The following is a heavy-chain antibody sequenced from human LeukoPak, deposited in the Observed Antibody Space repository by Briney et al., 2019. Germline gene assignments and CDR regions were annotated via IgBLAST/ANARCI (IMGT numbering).Heavy chain of an antibody. Sequence: PGGSLRLSCAASGFTFSSYAMTWVRQAPGKGLEWVSGISGTGDSTYYADSVKGRFTISRDNSKNTLYLQMNSLRAEDTAVYYCAKAIIVVVTATYFDYWGKGTLVTVSS. CDR3: AKAIIVVVTATYFDY. CDR1: GFTFSSYA. CDR2: ISGTGDST. J-gene: IGHJ4*02. D-gene: IGHD2-21*02. V-gene: IGHV3-23*01.